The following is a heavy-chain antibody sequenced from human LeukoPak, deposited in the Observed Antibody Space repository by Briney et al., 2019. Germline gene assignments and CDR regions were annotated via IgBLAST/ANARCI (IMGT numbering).Heavy chain of an antibody. V-gene: IGHV3-33*01. Sequence: GGSLRLSCAASGFTFSNYGMHWVRQAPAKGLEWVAIIWSDGNNKYYSDSVKGRFTISRDNSKNTLYLQMNSLRAEDTAVYYCAADDVSRFDYWGQGTLVTVSS. CDR2: IWSDGNNK. CDR3: AADDVSRFDY. J-gene: IGHJ4*02. CDR1: GFTFSNYG.